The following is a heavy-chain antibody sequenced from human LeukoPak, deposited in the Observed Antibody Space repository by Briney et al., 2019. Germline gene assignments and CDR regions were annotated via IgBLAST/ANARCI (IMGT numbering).Heavy chain of an antibody. CDR1: GGSLSSHY. Sequence: SETLSLTCSVSGGSLSSHYWSWIRQPPGKGLEWIGYISYIGTTNYNPSLKSRVTLSIDTSKNQFSLKLRSVTAADTAVYYCARDLVTVTKGFDIWGQGTMVSVSS. J-gene: IGHJ3*02. CDR3: ARDLVTVTKGFDI. V-gene: IGHV4-59*11. CDR2: ISYIGTT. D-gene: IGHD4-17*01.